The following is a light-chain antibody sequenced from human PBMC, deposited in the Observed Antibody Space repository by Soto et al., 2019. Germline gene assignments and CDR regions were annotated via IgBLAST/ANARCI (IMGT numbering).Light chain of an antibody. CDR3: NSYTSSSTYV. V-gene: IGLV2-18*02. Sequence: SVLAQPPSVSGAPGQSGTLSCPGNRSDVGSYNRVSWYQQPPGTAPKLMIYEVSNRPSGVPDRFSGSKSGNTASLTISGLQAEDEADYYCNSYTSSSTYVFGTGTKVTVL. J-gene: IGLJ1*01. CDR1: RSDVGSYNR. CDR2: EVS.